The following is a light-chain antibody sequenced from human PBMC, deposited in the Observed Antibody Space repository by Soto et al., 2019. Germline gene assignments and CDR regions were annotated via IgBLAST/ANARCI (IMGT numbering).Light chain of an antibody. V-gene: IGKV1-5*03. J-gene: IGKJ2*01. Sequence: DIQMTQSPSTLSPSVGDRVTITCRASQSISSWLAWYQQKPGKAPKLLIYKASSLESGVPSRFSGSGSGTEFTLTISSLQPDDFATYYCQHYNSYSNTFGQGTKLEIK. CDR1: QSISSW. CDR2: KAS. CDR3: QHYNSYSNT.